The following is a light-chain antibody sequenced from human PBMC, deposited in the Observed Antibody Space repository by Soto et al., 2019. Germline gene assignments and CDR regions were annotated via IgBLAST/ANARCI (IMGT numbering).Light chain of an antibody. Sequence: EIVLTQSPATLSLSPGERATLSCGDRQTVGSTYLAWYHQKPGLAPRLLIYDTSSRATGIPDRFSGSGSGTDFTLTISRLEPEDFAVYSCQHYGSSPWTFGQGAKVEIK. CDR2: DTS. CDR1: QTVGSTY. CDR3: QHYGSSPWT. J-gene: IGKJ1*01. V-gene: IGKV3D-20*01.